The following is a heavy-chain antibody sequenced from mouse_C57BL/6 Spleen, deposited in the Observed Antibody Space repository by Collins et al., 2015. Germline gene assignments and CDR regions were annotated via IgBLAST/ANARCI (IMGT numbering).Heavy chain of an antibody. CDR3: AGGDYYGSSYPFAY. D-gene: IGHD1-1*01. Sequence: QVQLQQSGAELARPGASVKLSCKASGYTFTSYWMQWVKQRPGQGLEWIGAIYPGDGDTRYTQKFKGKATLTADKSSSTAYMQLSSLASEDSAVYYCAGGDYYGSSYPFAYWGQGTLVTVSA. J-gene: IGHJ3*01. CDR1: GYTFTSYW. CDR2: IYPGDGDT. V-gene: IGHV1-87*01.